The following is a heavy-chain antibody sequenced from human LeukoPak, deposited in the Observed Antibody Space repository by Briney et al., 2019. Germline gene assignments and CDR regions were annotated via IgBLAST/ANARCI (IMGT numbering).Heavy chain of an antibody. CDR1: GFIFSSYG. V-gene: IGHV3-30*18. CDR3: AKPTKWGTADNWQFDL. Sequence: GRSLRLSCEASGFIFSSYGMHWVRQAPGKGLEWVAIISYDGKNNYIADSMKGRFTISRDNSKNTLYLQMNSLRPDDTAVYYCAKPTKWGTADNWQFDLWGRGTLVTVSS. CDR2: ISYDGKNN. J-gene: IGHJ2*01. D-gene: IGHD1-7*01.